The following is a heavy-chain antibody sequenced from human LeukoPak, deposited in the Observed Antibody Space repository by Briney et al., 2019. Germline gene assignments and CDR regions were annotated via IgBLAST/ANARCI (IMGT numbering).Heavy chain of an antibody. CDR2: IYYSGST. CDR3: ARNRGFYLYRNGFIDY. J-gene: IGHJ4*02. V-gene: IGHV4-31*03. D-gene: IGHD3-16*01. CDR1: GGSISSGGYY. Sequence: SETLSLTCTVSGGSISSGGYYWSWIRQHPGKGLEWIGYIYYSGSTYYNPSLKSRVTISVDTSKNQFSLKLSSVTAADTAVYYCARNRGFYLYRNGFIDYWGQGTLVTVSS.